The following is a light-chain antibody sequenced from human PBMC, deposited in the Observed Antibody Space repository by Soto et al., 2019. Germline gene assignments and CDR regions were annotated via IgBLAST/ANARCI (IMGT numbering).Light chain of an antibody. CDR3: QQFDDSVT. CDR2: GAS. J-gene: IGKJ1*01. Sequence: EIVMTQSPATLSVSPGERATLSCRASQSVSSNLAWYQQKPGQAPRLLIYGASTRATGIPARFSGSGSGTEFTLTISRLEPEDSAVYYCQQFDDSVTFGQGTKVDIK. CDR1: QSVSSN. V-gene: IGKV3-15*01.